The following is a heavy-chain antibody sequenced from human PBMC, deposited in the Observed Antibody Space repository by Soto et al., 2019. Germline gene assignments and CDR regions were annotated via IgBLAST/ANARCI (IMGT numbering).Heavy chain of an antibody. CDR3: ARGGYYDSSGARNYYFYGMNV. CDR2: ISPYDGYT. D-gene: IGHD3-22*01. V-gene: IGHV1-18*01. CDR1: GYTFASYG. J-gene: IGHJ6*02. Sequence: QVQLVQSGAEVKKPGASVKVSCKASGYTFASYGINWVRQAPGQGLEWLGWISPYDGYTHYAQILQGRVSMTTDTSTKTAYMELRRLRSDDTAMYYCARGGYYDSSGARNYYFYGMNVWGQGTTVTVSS.